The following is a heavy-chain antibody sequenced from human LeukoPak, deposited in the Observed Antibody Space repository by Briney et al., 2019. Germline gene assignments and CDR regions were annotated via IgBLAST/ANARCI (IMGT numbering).Heavy chain of an antibody. D-gene: IGHD5-24*01. V-gene: IGHV4-39*07. CDR1: GGSISSSSYY. CDR3: ARDGRDGYSAFDY. J-gene: IGHJ4*02. CDR2: IYHSGST. Sequence: SETLSLTCTVSGGSISSSSYYWGWIRQPPGKGLEWIGSIYHSGSTYYNPSLKSRVTISVDTSKNQFSLKLSSVTAADTAVYSCARDGRDGYSAFDYWGQGALVTVSS.